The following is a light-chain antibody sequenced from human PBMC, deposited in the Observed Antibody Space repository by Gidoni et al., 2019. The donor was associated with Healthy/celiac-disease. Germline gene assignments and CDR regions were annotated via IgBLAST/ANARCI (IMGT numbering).Light chain of an antibody. CDR3: NSRDSSGNHWV. V-gene: IGLV3-19*01. Sequence: LAHSPAVSVALGQTVRITCQGDSLRSYYASWYQQKPGQAPVLVIYGKNNRPSGIPDRFSGSSSGNTASLTITGAQAEDEADYYCNSRDSSGNHWVFGGGTKLTVL. CDR1: SLRSYY. J-gene: IGLJ3*02. CDR2: GKN.